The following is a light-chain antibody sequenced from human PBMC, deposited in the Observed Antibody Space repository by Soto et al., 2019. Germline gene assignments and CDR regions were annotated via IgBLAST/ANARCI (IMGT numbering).Light chain of an antibody. CDR1: QSLRNT. J-gene: IGKJ1*01. Sequence: EIVMTQSPVTLSVSPGERATLSCRASQSLRNTLAWYQQRPGQPPRLLIYGASTRATGVPARFSGGGSGTEFTLTISSLQSEDFAVYYCQQYNDWPRTFGQGTKVDIK. CDR3: QQYNDWPRT. V-gene: IGKV3-15*01. CDR2: GAS.